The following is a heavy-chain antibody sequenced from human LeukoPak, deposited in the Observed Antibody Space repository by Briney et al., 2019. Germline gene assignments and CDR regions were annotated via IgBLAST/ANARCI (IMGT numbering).Heavy chain of an antibody. D-gene: IGHD3-9*01. CDR3: AKASTRDTGYYFDS. Sequence: PGGSLRLSCAASGFTFSDYYMSWIRQAPGKGLEWVSYISSSGSTIYYADSVKGRFTISRDNAKNSLYLQMNSLRAEDTARYYCAKASTRDTGYYFDSWGQGTLVSVSS. CDR2: ISSSGSTI. V-gene: IGHV3-11*01. J-gene: IGHJ4*02. CDR1: GFTFSDYY.